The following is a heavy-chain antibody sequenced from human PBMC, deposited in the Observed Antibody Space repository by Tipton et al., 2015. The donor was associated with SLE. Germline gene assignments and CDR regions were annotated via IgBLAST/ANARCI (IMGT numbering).Heavy chain of an antibody. Sequence: TLSLTWTVSGGSISSYYWSWIRQPAGKGLEWIGRIYTSGSTNYNPSLKSRVTMSVDTSKNQFSLKLSSVTAADTAVYYCARVLVAQAGSGFDYWGQGTLVTVSS. CDR3: ARVLVAQAGSGFDY. V-gene: IGHV4-4*07. CDR1: GGSISSYY. CDR2: IYTSGST. J-gene: IGHJ4*02. D-gene: IGHD2-8*02.